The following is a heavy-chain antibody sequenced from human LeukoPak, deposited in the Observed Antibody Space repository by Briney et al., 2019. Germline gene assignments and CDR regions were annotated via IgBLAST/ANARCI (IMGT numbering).Heavy chain of an antibody. Sequence: PGGSLRLSCAASGFTFTNYEMTWVRQAPGKGLEGVSYISSSGTTIYYADAVKGRFTISRDNSKHTLYLQMNSLRPEDTAVYYCAGISGYYYYYMDVWGKGTTVTISS. CDR1: GFTFTNYE. J-gene: IGHJ6*03. D-gene: IGHD3-10*01. CDR3: AGISGYYYYYMDV. V-gene: IGHV3-48*03. CDR2: ISSSGTTI.